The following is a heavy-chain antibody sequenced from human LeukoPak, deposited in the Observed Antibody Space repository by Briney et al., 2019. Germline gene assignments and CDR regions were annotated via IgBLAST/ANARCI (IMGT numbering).Heavy chain of an antibody. CDR3: ARLVVSTWYHEVLLGRDY. J-gene: IGHJ4*02. CDR1: GGSIISSSYY. D-gene: IGHD6-13*01. CDR2: IYYSGNT. V-gene: IGHV4-39*01. Sequence: PSETLSLTCIVSGGSIISSSYYWGWIRQPPRKGLEWIGSIYYSGNTDYNPSLKSRVTISVETSKNQFSLKLSSVTAADTAVYYCARLVVSTWYHEVLLGRDYWGQGTLVTVSS.